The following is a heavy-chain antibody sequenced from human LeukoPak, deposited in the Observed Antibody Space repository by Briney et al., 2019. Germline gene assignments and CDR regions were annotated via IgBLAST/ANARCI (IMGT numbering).Heavy chain of an antibody. J-gene: IGHJ4*02. V-gene: IGHV3-30*03. CDR3: ARGDRVGVTTGHFDY. CDR2: ISYNGNNQ. D-gene: IGHD1-26*01. Sequence: GGSLRLSCAASGFNFNDYGIHWVRQAPGKGLEWVTVISYNGNNQYYADSVKGRFTISRDNAKNSLFLQMNSLRAEDTAVYYCARGDRVGVTTGHFDYWGQGTLVTVSS. CDR1: GFNFNDYG.